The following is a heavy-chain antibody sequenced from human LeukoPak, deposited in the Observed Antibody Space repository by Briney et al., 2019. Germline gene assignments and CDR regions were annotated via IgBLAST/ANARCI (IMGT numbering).Heavy chain of an antibody. CDR1: GGTFSSYA. CDR3: AVDTATFGAPAPFDY. CDR2: IIPILGIA. Sequence: GSSVKVSCKASGGTFSSYAISWVRQAPGQGLEWMGRIIPILGIANYAQKFQGRVTITADKSTSTAYMELSSLRSEDTAVYYCAVDTATFGAPAPFDYWGQGTLVTVSS. V-gene: IGHV1-69*04. D-gene: IGHD5-18*01. J-gene: IGHJ4*02.